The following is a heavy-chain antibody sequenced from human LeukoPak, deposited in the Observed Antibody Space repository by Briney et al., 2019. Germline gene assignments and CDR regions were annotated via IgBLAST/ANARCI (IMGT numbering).Heavy chain of an antibody. V-gene: IGHV4-39*02. CDR2: IYYSGST. Sequence: SSETLSLTCTVSGASISTGEFYWTWIRQPPGKGLEWIGSIYYSGSTYYNPSLKSRVTISVDTSKNQFSLKLSSVTAADTAVYYCGREGVGIFDSWAQETLVTVSS. J-gene: IGHJ4*02. CDR3: GREGVGIFDS. D-gene: IGHD2-21*01. CDR1: GASISTGEFY.